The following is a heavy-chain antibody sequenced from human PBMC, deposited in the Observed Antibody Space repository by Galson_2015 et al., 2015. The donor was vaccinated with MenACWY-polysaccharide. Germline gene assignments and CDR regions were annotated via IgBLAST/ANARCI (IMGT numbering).Heavy chain of an antibody. V-gene: IGHV1-46*01. D-gene: IGHD3-22*01. CDR2: INPSTAYT. CDR1: GYTFTTYY. Sequence: SVKVSCKASGYTFTTYYIHWVRQARGQGLEWLGLINPSTAYTSFSQKFQGRVAMTRDTSTGTVYLELSSLTSADTAVYYCARERVYYDSSAYPYWG. CDR3: ARERVYYDSSAYPY. J-gene: IGHJ4*01.